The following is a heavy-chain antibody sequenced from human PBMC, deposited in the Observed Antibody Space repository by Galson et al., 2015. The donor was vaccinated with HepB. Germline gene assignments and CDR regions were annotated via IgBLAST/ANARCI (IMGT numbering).Heavy chain of an antibody. D-gene: IGHD6-13*01. J-gene: IGHJ5*02. CDR1: GDSVSSNSTA. Sequence: CAISGDSVSSNSTAWNWIRQSPSGGLEWLGKTFYRSKWYHESAVSVRSRITFYPDTSKNQLSLQLKSVTPEDTAVYYCTRGILASGNDHWGQGTLVTVSS. V-gene: IGHV6-1*01. CDR2: TFYRSKWYH. CDR3: TRGILASGNDH.